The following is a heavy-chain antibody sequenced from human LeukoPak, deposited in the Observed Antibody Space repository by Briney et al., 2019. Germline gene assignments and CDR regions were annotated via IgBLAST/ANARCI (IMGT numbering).Heavy chain of an antibody. CDR3: VKGGSGSSNDY. Sequence: GGSLRLSCAASGFTFSSYALSWVRQAPGKGLEWVSAISGSGGSTYYADSVKGRFTISRDNSKNTLYLQMNSLRAEDTAVYYCVKGGSGSSNDYWGQGTLVTVSS. V-gene: IGHV3-23*01. CDR2: ISGSGGST. J-gene: IGHJ4*02. D-gene: IGHD1-26*01. CDR1: GFTFSSYA.